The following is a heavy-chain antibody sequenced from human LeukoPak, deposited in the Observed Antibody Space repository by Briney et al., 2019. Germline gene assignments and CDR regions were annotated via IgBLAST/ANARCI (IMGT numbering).Heavy chain of an antibody. Sequence: SETLSLTCTVSGGSVSSSSYYWGWIRQPAGKGLEWIGRIYTSGSTNYNPSLKSRVTMSVDTSKNQFSLKLSSVTAADTAVYYCARVGYYDSSGSMGFDYWGQGTLVTVSS. CDR3: ARVGYYDSSGSMGFDY. CDR1: GGSVSSSSYY. CDR2: IYTSGST. V-gene: IGHV4-61*02. D-gene: IGHD3-22*01. J-gene: IGHJ4*02.